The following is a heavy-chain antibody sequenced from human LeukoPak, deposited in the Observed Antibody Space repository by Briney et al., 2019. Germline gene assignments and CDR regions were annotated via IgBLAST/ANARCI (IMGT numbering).Heavy chain of an antibody. D-gene: IGHD3-22*01. CDR2: ISGSGGST. Sequence: GGSLRLSCAASGFTFSSYAMSWVRQAPGKGLEWVSAISGSGGSTYYADSVKGRVTISRDNSKNTLYLQMNSLRAEDTAVYYCAKAEDYYYDSSGYYYLDYWGQGTLVTVSS. CDR3: AKAEDYYYDSSGYYYLDY. CDR1: GFTFSSYA. V-gene: IGHV3-23*01. J-gene: IGHJ4*02.